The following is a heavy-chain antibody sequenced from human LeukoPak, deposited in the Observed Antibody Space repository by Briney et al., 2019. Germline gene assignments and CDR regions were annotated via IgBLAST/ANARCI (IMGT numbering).Heavy chain of an antibody. J-gene: IGHJ3*02. CDR1: SFNFNIYG. Sequence: VTLTLNCAGASFNFNIYGRQRHRQGPGNGLQWVTAISARDGSTYYADSVKGRFTISRDNSKNTLYLKMNSLRAEDTAVYYCAKIRPPAYDIWGQGTMVTVSS. CDR3: AKIRPPAYDI. V-gene: IGHV3-23*01. CDR2: ISARDGST. D-gene: IGHD3-3*02.